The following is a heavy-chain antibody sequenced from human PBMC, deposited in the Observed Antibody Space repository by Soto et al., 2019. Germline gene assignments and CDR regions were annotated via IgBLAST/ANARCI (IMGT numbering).Heavy chain of an antibody. Sequence: QITLKESGPTLVKPTQTLTLTCTLSGFSLTTCGVGVGWIRQPPGKALEWLAFIHRDEDKRFSPSLKNRLTLTKDNSQREVVLTMTNMVPVATATYYCVHEAPGLAAADTFDFGVRGTLVTVSS. CDR1: GFSLTTCGVG. D-gene: IGHD6-13*01. CDR2: IHRDEDK. CDR3: VHEAPGLAAADTFDF. J-gene: IGHJ4*02. V-gene: IGHV2-5*02.